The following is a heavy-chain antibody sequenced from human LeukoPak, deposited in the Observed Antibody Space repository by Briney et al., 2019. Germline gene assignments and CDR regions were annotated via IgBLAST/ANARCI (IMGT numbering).Heavy chain of an antibody. V-gene: IGHV4-34*01. CDR1: GGSFSGYY. J-gene: IGHJ4*02. D-gene: IGHD3-22*01. Sequence: PSETLSLTCAVYGGSFSGYYWSWIRQPPGKGLEWIGEINHSGSTNYNPSLKGRVTISVDTSKNQFSLKLSSVTAADTAVYYCARRRNYYDSSGYGFDYWGQGTLVTVSS. CDR3: ARRRNYYDSSGYGFDY. CDR2: INHSGST.